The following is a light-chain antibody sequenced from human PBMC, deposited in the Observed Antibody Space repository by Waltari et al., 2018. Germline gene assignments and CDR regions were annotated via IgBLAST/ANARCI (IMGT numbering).Light chain of an antibody. CDR2: DVN. J-gene: IGLJ3*02. Sequence: QTALTQPPSVSGSPGQPVTISCPGTRTDIGSYNYVSWYQQHPDKAPKLMIYDVNKRPSGVSDRFSGSKSGNTASLTISGLQAEDEAEYYCSSYEASNTLLFGGGTRLTVL. CDR1: RTDIGSYNY. V-gene: IGLV2-11*01. CDR3: SSYEASNTLL.